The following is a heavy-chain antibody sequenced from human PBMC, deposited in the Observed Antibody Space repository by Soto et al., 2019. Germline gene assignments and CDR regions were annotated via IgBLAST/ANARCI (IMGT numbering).Heavy chain of an antibody. CDR3: ARWSFLDY. Sequence: EVQLLESGGGLVRPGGSLRLSCAASGFSFTSYALSWVRQAPGKGRGWVSTISGSDGKTYYADSVKGRFSISRDTSKTTLYLQMNSLRVEDTAVYYCARWSFLDYWGQGTRVTVS. CDR1: GFSFTSYA. J-gene: IGHJ4*02. D-gene: IGHD1-26*01. V-gene: IGHV3-23*01. CDR2: ISGSDGKT.